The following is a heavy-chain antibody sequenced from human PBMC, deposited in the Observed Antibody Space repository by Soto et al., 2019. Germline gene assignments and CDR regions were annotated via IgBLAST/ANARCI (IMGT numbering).Heavy chain of an antibody. CDR2: IYYSGST. CDR3: ARSHPHCDPFQFDY. J-gene: IGHJ4*02. D-gene: IGHD2-21*02. V-gene: IGHV4-59*01. CDR1: GGSISSYY. Sequence: PSETLSLTCAVSGGSISSYYWSWIRQPPGKGLEWIGYIYYSGSTNYNPSLKSRVTISVDTSKNQFSLKLSSVTAADTAVYYCARSHPHCDPFQFDYRGQGTLVPVSS.